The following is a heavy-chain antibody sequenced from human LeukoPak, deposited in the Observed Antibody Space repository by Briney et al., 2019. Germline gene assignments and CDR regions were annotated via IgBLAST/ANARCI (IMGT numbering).Heavy chain of an antibody. Sequence: PGGSLRLSCAASGFTFSSYAMSWVRQAPGKGLEWVAVIWYDGSNKYYADSVKGRFTISRDNSKNTLYLQMNSLRAEDTAVYYCAKDRDFWSGHLSPFNYWGQGTLVTVSS. CDR3: AKDRDFWSGHLSPFNY. V-gene: IGHV3-33*06. D-gene: IGHD3-3*01. CDR2: IWYDGSNK. CDR1: GFTFSSYA. J-gene: IGHJ4*02.